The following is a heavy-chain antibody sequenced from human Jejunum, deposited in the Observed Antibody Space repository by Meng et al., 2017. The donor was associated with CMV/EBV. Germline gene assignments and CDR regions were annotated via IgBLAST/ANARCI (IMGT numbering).Heavy chain of an antibody. CDR1: GGSLNTYY. J-gene: IGHJ5*02. V-gene: IGHV4-59*01. Sequence: VSGGSLNTYYWSWIRQPTGKGLEWIGYIYHTGNINYNPSLKSRVTISIDGSKTHFSLKLTSVTAADTAVYYCARMVAYPLAFYFDPWGQGTLVTVSS. CDR3: ARMVAYPLAFYFDP. CDR2: IYHTGNI. D-gene: IGHD2-15*01.